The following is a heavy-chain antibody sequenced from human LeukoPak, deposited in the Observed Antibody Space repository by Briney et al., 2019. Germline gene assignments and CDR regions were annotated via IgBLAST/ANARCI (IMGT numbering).Heavy chain of an antibody. CDR1: GGSISSYY. J-gene: IGHJ4*02. CDR3: ARGFWEYNFDY. D-gene: IGHD3-3*01. V-gene: IGHV4-59*01. CDR2: IYYSGST. Sequence: PSETLSLTCTVSGGSISSYYWSWIRQPPGKGLEWIGYIYYSGSTNYNPSLKSRVTISVDTSKNQFSLELSSVTGADTAVYYCARGFWEYNFDYWGQGTLVTVSS.